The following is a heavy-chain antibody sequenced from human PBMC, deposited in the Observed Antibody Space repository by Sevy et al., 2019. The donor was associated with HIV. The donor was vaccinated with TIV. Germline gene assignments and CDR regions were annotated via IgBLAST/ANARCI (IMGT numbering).Heavy chain of an antibody. J-gene: IGHJ6*02. CDR2: INPNSGGT. V-gene: IGHV1-2*06. Sequence: ASVNVSCKASGYTFTGYYMHWVRQAPGQGLEWMGRINPNSGGTNYAQKFQGRVTMTRDTSISTAYMERGRLRSDDTAVYYCAGPSWIVATIRDYYYGMDVWGQGTTVTVSS. CDR3: AGPSWIVATIRDYYYGMDV. CDR1: GYTFTGYY. D-gene: IGHD5-12*01.